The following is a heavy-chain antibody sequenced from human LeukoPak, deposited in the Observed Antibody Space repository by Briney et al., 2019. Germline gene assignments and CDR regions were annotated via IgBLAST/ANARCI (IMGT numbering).Heavy chain of an antibody. Sequence: GGSLRLSCAASGFTFSSYSMNWVRQAPGKGLEWVSYISGTSNTIYYDDSVKGRFTVSRDNAKNSLYLQMNSLRAEDTAIYYCARDLGSYSSGWYMGFDYWDQGTLVTVSS. J-gene: IGHJ4*02. CDR1: GFTFSSYS. CDR2: ISGTSNTI. V-gene: IGHV3-48*01. CDR3: ARDLGSYSSGWYMGFDY. D-gene: IGHD6-19*01.